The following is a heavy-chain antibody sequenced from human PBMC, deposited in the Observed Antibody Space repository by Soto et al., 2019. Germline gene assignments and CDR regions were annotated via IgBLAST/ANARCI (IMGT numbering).Heavy chain of an antibody. CDR1: GGSVNTAGYS. Sequence: QLQLQESGSGLVKPSQTLSLSCAVSGGSVNTAGYSWRWIRQPPGKGLEWIGDIYHSGSTYYTPSLKCRVTISLDRSNNHFSSQLTSVTAADTAVYYCARVPIYYDSSGYYHYGTFDIWGQGTMVSVSS. CDR3: ARVPIYYDSSGYYHYGTFDI. J-gene: IGHJ3*02. CDR2: IYHSGST. D-gene: IGHD3-22*01. V-gene: IGHV4-30-2*01.